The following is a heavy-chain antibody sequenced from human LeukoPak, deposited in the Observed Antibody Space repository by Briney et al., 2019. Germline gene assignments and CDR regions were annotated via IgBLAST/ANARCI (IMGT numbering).Heavy chain of an antibody. V-gene: IGHV3-21*01. Sequence: AGGSLRLSCAASGFTFSSYSMNWVRQAPGKGLEWVSSISSSSSYIYYADSVKGRFTISRDNAKNSLYLQMNSLRAEDTAVYYCARGGDNSNNWFDPWGQGTLVTVSS. J-gene: IGHJ5*02. D-gene: IGHD3-10*01. CDR1: GFTFSSYS. CDR3: ARGGDNSNNWFDP. CDR2: ISSSSSYI.